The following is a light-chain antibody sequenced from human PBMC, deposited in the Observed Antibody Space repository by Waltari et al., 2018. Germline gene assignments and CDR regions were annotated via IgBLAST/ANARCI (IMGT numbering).Light chain of an antibody. CDR3: CSYAGFGIYV. Sequence: QSGLTQPDPVSGSHGQSITIACTATSSAVGNSNLVSWYQQYPGKAPKLMVYEVTKRASGVSDRFSGSKSGNTASLTIYGLQSEDEADYYCCSYAGFGIYVFGTGTKVTVL. V-gene: IGLV2-23*02. CDR1: SSAVGNSNL. J-gene: IGLJ1*01. CDR2: EVT.